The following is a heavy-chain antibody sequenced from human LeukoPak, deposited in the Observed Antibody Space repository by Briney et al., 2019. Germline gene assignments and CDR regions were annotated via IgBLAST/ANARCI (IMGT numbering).Heavy chain of an antibody. J-gene: IGHJ4*02. CDR3: TRSSGWYNYFDY. V-gene: IGHV3-9*03. CDR1: GSTFDNYA. CDR2: ISWNSGSI. D-gene: IGHD6-19*01. Sequence: PGGSLRLSCAASGSTFDNYAMHWVRQVPGKGLEWVSGISWNSGSIAYADSVKGRFTISRDNAKNSLYLQMNSLRAEDMAFYYCTRSSGWYNYFDYWGQGTLVTVSS.